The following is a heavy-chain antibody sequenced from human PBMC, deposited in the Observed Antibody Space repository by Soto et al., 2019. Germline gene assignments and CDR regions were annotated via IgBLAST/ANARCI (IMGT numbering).Heavy chain of an antibody. CDR1: GFSLSNAC. V-gene: IGHV3-15*07. D-gene: IGHD3-22*01. CDR3: TADLPQSSGCNSDY. CDR2: IKRKVDGETE. Sequence: GGSLRLSCIASGFSLSNACMDWVRQAPGKGLEWVGRIKRKVDGETEDYAAPVKGRFTVSRDDSRNTLYLQMNSLKTEDTAVYYCTADLPQSSGCNSDYWGQGALVTVSS. J-gene: IGHJ4*02.